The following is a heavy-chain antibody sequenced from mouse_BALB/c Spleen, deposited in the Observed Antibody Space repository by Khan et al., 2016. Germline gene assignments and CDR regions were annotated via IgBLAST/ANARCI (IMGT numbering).Heavy chain of an antibody. V-gene: IGHV3-6*02. CDR3: ANTTVAMDY. CDR2: ISYDGSN. J-gene: IGHJ4*01. D-gene: IGHD1-1*01. CDR1: GFSITSGYD. Sequence: QLEESGPGLVKPSQSLSLTCSVTGFSITSGYDWNWIRQFPGNKLEWMGYISYDGSNNYNPFLKNRNSITRDTSKHQILLKLNSVTTEDATTDYCANTTVAMDYWGQGTSVTVSS.